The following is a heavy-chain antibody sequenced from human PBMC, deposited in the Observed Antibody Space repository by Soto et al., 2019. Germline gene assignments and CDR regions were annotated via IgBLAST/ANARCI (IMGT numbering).Heavy chain of an antibody. Sequence: GGSLRLSCSASGFTFSSYAMSWVRQAPGKGLEWVSAISGSGGSTYYADSVKGRFTISRDNSKNTLYLQMNSLRAEDTAVYYCAKDKLYYYDSSGYPNGPYYGMDVWGQGTTVTVS. CDR2: ISGSGGST. D-gene: IGHD3-22*01. J-gene: IGHJ6*02. CDR3: AKDKLYYYDSSGYPNGPYYGMDV. V-gene: IGHV3-23*01. CDR1: GFTFSSYA.